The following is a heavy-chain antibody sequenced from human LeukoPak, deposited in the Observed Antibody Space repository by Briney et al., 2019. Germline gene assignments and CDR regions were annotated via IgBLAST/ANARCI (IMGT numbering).Heavy chain of an antibody. CDR1: GGSISSYY. J-gene: IGHJ1*01. V-gene: IGHV4-59*01. D-gene: IGHD6-13*01. CDR3: ARVMVAAAGTAEYFQH. CDR2: IYYSGST. Sequence: KPSETLSLTCTVSGGSISSYYWSWIRQPPGKGLEWIGYIYYSGSTNYNPSLKSRVTISVDTSKNQFSLKLSSVTAADTAVYYCARVMVAAAGTAEYFQHWGQGTLVTVSS.